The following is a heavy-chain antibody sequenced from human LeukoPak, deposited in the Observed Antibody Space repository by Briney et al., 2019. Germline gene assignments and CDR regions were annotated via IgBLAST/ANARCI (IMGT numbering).Heavy chain of an antibody. Sequence: ASVKVSCKASGYTFICYYVHWVRQAPGHGLEWMGWINPNTGGTTYAQKFQGRVTMTRDTSISTAYMELSRLRSDDTAVYYCARDYHDSSGHTYYFDNWGQGTLVTVSS. J-gene: IGHJ4*02. CDR3: ARDYHDSSGHTYYFDN. CDR1: GYTFICYY. V-gene: IGHV1-2*02. D-gene: IGHD3-22*01. CDR2: INPNTGGT.